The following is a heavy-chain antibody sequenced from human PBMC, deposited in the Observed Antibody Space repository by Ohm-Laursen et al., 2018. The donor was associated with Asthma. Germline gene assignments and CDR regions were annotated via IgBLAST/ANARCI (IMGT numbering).Heavy chain of an antibody. Sequence: SVKVSCKPLGGTLGTSVIGWVRQAPGQGLEWMGGIIPIFGTANYAQKFQGRVTITADESTSTAYMELSSLRSEDTAVYYCAREWEYCGGDCPPVAFDIWGQGTMVTVSS. CDR3: AREWEYCGGDCPPVAFDI. V-gene: IGHV1-69*13. D-gene: IGHD2-21*02. CDR1: GGTLGTSV. CDR2: IIPIFGTA. J-gene: IGHJ3*02.